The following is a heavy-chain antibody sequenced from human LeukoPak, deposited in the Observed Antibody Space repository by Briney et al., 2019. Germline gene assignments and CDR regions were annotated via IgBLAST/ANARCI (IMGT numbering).Heavy chain of an antibody. J-gene: IGHJ3*02. V-gene: IGHV1-2*02. D-gene: IGHD5-18*01. Sequence: GASVKVSCKASGYTFTGYYMHWVRQAPGQGLEWMGWINPNSGGTNYAQKFQGRVTMTRDTSISTAYMELSRLRSDDTAVYYCARLGSSRSYGYLAFNIWGERSMATVSS. CDR3: ARLGSSRSYGYLAFNI. CDR2: INPNSGGT. CDR1: GYTFTGYY.